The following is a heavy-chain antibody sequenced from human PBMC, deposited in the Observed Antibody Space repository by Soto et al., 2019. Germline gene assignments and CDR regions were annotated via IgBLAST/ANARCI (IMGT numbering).Heavy chain of an antibody. J-gene: IGHJ6*02. V-gene: IGHV1-2*02. Sequence: ASVKVSCKASGYTFTGYYMHWVRQAPGQGLEWMGWINPNSGGTNYAQKFQGRVTMTRDTSISTAYMELGRLRSDDTAVYYCARGSGVGSGYGMDVWGQGTTVTVSS. D-gene: IGHD6-25*01. CDR2: INPNSGGT. CDR3: ARGSGVGSGYGMDV. CDR1: GYTFTGYY.